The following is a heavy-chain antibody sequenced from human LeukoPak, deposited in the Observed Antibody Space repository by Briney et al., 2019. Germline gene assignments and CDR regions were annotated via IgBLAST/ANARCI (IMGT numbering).Heavy chain of an antibody. CDR2: ISSSGSTI. V-gene: IGHV3-11*04. J-gene: IGHJ4*02. D-gene: IGHD6-25*01. Sequence: PGGSLRLSCAASGFTFSDYYMSWIRQAPGKGLEWVSYISSSGSTIYYAYSVKGRFTISRDNAKNSLDLQMNSLRAEDTAVYYCARDSIPVSGSFDYWGQGTLVTVSS. CDR3: ARDSIPVSGSFDY. CDR1: GFTFSDYY.